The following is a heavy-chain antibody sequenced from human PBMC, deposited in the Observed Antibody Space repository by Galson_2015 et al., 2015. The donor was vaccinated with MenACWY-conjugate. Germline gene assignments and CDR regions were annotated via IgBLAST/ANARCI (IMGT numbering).Heavy chain of an antibody. CDR1: GFTFSTYY. V-gene: IGHV3-21*01. J-gene: IGHJ6*02. CDR2: ITSKSTYI. Sequence: SLRLSCAASGFTFSTYYMNWVRQAPGKGLEWVPSITSKSTYIYYADSVKGRFTISRDNAKNSLYLQMNSLRAEDTAVYYCARDIHGDFYYYAMDVWGQGTTVSVSS. CDR3: ARDIHGDFYYYAMDV. D-gene: IGHD4-17*01.